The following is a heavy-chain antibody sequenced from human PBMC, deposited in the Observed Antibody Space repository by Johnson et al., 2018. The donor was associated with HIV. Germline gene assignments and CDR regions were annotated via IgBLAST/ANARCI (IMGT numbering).Heavy chain of an antibody. J-gene: IGHJ3*02. V-gene: IGHV3-30*09. CDR2: ISDDGSNE. Sequence: QVQLVESGGDLVKPGGSLRLSCAASGFTFSSYAMHWVRQAPGKGLDWVAVISDDGSNEYYADSVKGRFAISRDNSKNSLYLQMNSLRAEDTAVYYCARERVWYYDSSGDVAFDIWGQGTMVTVSS. D-gene: IGHD3-22*01. CDR1: GFTFSSYA. CDR3: ARERVWYYDSSGDVAFDI.